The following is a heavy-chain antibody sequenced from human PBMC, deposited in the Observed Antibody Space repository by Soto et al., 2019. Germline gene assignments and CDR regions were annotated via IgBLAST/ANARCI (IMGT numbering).Heavy chain of an antibody. Sequence: QVQLVESGGGVVQPGRSLRLSCAASGFTFSSYGMHWARQAPGKGLEWVAVISYDGSNKYYADSVKGRFTISRDNSKNTLYLQMNSLRAEDTAVYYCAKGYSGYDVTLDYWGQGTLVTVSS. V-gene: IGHV3-30*18. CDR1: GFTFSSYG. CDR2: ISYDGSNK. J-gene: IGHJ4*02. CDR3: AKGYSGYDVTLDY. D-gene: IGHD5-12*01.